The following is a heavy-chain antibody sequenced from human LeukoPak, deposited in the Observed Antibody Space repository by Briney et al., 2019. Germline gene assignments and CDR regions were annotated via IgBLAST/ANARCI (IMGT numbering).Heavy chain of an antibody. CDR2: IYYSGST. D-gene: IGHD3-22*01. CDR1: GGSISSSSYY. CDR3: ARFPTLLLPPY. V-gene: IGHV4-39*07. Sequence: SETLSLTCTVSGGSISSSSYYWGWIRQPPGKGLEWIGSIYYSGSTYYNPSLKSRVTISVDTSKNQFSLKLSSVTAADTAVYYCARFPTLLLPPYWGQGTLVTVSS. J-gene: IGHJ4*02.